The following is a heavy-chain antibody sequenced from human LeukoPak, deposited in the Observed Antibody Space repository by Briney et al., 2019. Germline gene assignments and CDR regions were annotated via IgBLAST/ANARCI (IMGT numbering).Heavy chain of an antibody. CDR2: IYYSGST. Sequence: PSETLSLTCTVSGGSISSYYWSWIRQPPGKGLEWIGYIYYSGSTNYNPSLRSRVTISVDTSKNQFSLKLSSVTAADTAVYYCARGLYYDFWSGINWFDPWGQGTLVTVSS. CDR1: GGSISSYY. J-gene: IGHJ5*02. CDR3: ARGLYYDFWSGINWFDP. D-gene: IGHD3-3*01. V-gene: IGHV4-59*01.